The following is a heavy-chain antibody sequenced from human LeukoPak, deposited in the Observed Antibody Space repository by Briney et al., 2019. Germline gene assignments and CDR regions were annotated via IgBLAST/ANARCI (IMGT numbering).Heavy chain of an antibody. V-gene: IGHV1-8*03. CDR2: MNPNSGNT. D-gene: IGHD6-13*01. CDR1: GYTFTSYG. J-gene: IGHJ6*03. Sequence: ASVKVSCKASGYTFTSYGISWVRQAPGQGLEWIGWMNPNSGNTGYAQKFQGRVTITRNTSISTAYMELSSLRSEGTAVYYCARGNSACIGIAALYYYYMDVWGKGTTVTVSS. CDR3: ARGNSACIGIAALYYYYMDV.